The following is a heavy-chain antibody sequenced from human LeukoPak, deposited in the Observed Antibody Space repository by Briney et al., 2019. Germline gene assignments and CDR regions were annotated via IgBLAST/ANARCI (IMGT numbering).Heavy chain of an antibody. D-gene: IGHD2-15*01. V-gene: IGHV4-34*01. CDR1: GGSFSGYY. CDR3: ARRRVVVVAATVPSLKRYWYFDL. Sequence: SETLPLTCAAYGGSFSGYYWSWIRQPPGKGLEWIGEINHSGSTNYNPSLKSRVTISVDTSKNPFSLKLSSVTAADTAVYYCARRRVVVVAATVPSLKRYWYFDLWGRGTLVTVSS. CDR2: INHSGST. J-gene: IGHJ2*01.